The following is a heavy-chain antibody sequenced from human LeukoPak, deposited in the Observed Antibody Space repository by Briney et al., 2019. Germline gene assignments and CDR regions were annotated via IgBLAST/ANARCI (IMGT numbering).Heavy chain of an antibody. CDR3: ARRVLAVAGAYYYYMDV. CDR2: INPNSGGT. Sequence: ASVKVSCKASGYTFTGYYMHWVRQAPGQGLEWMGWINPNSGGTNYAQKFQGRVTMTRDTSISTAYMELSRLRSDDTAVYYCARRVLAVAGAYYYYMDVWGKGTTVTISS. CDR1: GYTFTGYY. J-gene: IGHJ6*03. D-gene: IGHD6-19*01. V-gene: IGHV1-2*02.